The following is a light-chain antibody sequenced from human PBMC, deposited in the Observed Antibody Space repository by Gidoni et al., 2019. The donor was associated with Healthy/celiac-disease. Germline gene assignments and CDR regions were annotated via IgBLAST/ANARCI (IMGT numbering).Light chain of an antibody. Sequence: DIVMTQSPLSLPVTPGEPASISCTSSQSLLHSNGYNYLDWYLQKPGQSPQLLIYLGSNRASGVPDRFSGSGSGTDFTLKISRVEAEDVGVYYCMQALQTPRTFXXXTKLEIK. CDR3: MQALQTPRT. V-gene: IGKV2-28*01. CDR1: QSLLHSNGYNY. CDR2: LGS. J-gene: IGKJ2*01.